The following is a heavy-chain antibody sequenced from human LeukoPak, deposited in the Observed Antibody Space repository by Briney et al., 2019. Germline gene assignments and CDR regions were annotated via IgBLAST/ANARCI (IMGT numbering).Heavy chain of an antibody. CDR2: IYYSGST. Sequence: LETLSLTCTVSGGSISSSSYYWGWLRQPPGKGLEWIGSIYYSGSTYYNPSLKSRVTISVDTSKNQFSLKLSPVTAADTAVYYCARHVRDILTGYPLYLDYWGQGTLVTVSS. CDR1: GGSISSSSYY. J-gene: IGHJ4*02. CDR3: ARHVRDILTGYPLYLDY. D-gene: IGHD3-9*01. V-gene: IGHV4-39*01.